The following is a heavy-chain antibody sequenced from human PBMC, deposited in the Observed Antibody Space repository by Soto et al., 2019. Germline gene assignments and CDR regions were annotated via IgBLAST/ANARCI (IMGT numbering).Heavy chain of an antibody. CDR1: GYTFTSYD. Sequence: QVQLVQSGAEVKKPGASVKVSCKASGYTFTSYDINWVRQATGQGLEWMGWMNPNSGNTGYAQKFQGRVTMTRNTSISTAYMELSSLRSEDTAVYYCASRMLLSIAAREDDAFDIWGQGTMVTVSS. CDR2: MNPNSGNT. CDR3: ASRMLLSIAAREDDAFDI. J-gene: IGHJ3*02. V-gene: IGHV1-8*01. D-gene: IGHD6-6*01.